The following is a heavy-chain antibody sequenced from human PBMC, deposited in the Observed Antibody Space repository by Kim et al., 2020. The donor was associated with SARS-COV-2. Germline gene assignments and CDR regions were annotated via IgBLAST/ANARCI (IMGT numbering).Heavy chain of an antibody. Sequence: GGSLRLSCAASGFTFSDYYMSWIRQAPGKGLEWVSYISSSSSDTNYADSVKGRFTISRDNAKNSLYLQMNSLRAEDTAVYYCARGGYDYVWGSYRDYYYYYGRDVWGQGTTVTVPS. J-gene: IGHJ6*02. V-gene: IGHV3-11*05. CDR1: GFTFSDYY. CDR2: ISSSSSDT. D-gene: IGHD3-16*02. CDR3: ARGGYDYVWGSYRDYYYYYGRDV.